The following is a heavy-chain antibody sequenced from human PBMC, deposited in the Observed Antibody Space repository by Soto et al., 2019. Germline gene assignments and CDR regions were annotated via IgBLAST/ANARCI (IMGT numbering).Heavy chain of an antibody. Sequence: APVKVSCKASGYTFTSYGISWVRQAPGQGLEWMGWISAYNGNTNCAQKLQGRVTMTTDTSTSTAYMELRSLRSDDTAVYYCARERVPRRVVVPAATNWFEPWGKGTLVTVAS. J-gene: IGHJ5*02. CDR1: GYTFTSYG. CDR3: ARERVPRRVVVPAATNWFEP. CDR2: ISAYNGNT. V-gene: IGHV1-18*01. D-gene: IGHD2-2*01.